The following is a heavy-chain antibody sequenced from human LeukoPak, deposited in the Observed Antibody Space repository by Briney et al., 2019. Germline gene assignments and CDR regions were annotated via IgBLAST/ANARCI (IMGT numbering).Heavy chain of an antibody. CDR3: ARHAGGFGELRYYYYGMDV. J-gene: IGHJ6*02. Sequence: GESLKISCKGSGYSFTSYWIGWVRQMPGKGLEWMGIIYPGDSDTRYSPSFQGQVTISADKSISTAYLQWSSLKASDTAMYYCARHAGGFGELRYYYYGMDVWGQGTTVTVSS. D-gene: IGHD3-10*01. V-gene: IGHV5-51*01. CDR1: GYSFTSYW. CDR2: IYPGDSDT.